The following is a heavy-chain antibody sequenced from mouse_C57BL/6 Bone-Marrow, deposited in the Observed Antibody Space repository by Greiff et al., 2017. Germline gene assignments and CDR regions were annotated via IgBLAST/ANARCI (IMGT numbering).Heavy chain of an antibody. J-gene: IGHJ2*01. CDR1: GFTFSSYG. V-gene: IGHV5-6*01. D-gene: IGHD2-1*01. CDR3: ARRGGKYFDS. CDR2: ISSGGSYT. Sequence: EVQGVESGGDLVKPGGSLKLSCAASGFTFSSYGMSWVRQTPDKRLEWVATISSGGSYTYYPDSVKGRFTISRDNAKNTLYLQMSSLKSEDTAMYYCARRGGKYFDSWGQGTTLTVSS.